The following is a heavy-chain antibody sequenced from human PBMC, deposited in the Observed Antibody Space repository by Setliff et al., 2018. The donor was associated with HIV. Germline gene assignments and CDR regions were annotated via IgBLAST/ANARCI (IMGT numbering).Heavy chain of an antibody. D-gene: IGHD3-22*01. Sequence: SETLSLTCAVSGYSISSGFYWGWIRQPPGKGLGWIGSIYHSGSTNYNPSLKSRVTISVDTSKNQFYVNLFSVTAADTAIYYCARVFYDSGGFFTTAGPLYLDLWGRGTLVTVSS. CDR2: IYHSGST. V-gene: IGHV4-38-2*01. CDR3: ARVFYDSGGFFTTAGPLYLDL. CDR1: GYSISSGFY. J-gene: IGHJ2*01.